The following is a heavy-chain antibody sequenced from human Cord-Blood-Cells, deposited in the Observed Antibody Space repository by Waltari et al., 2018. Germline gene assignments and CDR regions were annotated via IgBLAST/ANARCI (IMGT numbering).Heavy chain of an antibody. Sequence: QVQLVQSGAEVKKPGSSVKVSCKASGGTFSSYAISWVRQAPGEGLEWLGGISLIIGTANNAQKFQGRETITTDKSTSTAYMEQSSLRSEGSAVYYGARSKIAARPFYYGMDVWGQGTTVTVSS. J-gene: IGHJ6*02. V-gene: IGHV1-69*06. CDR1: GGTFSSYA. D-gene: IGHD6-6*01. CDR3: ARSKIAARPFYYGMDV. CDR2: ISLIIGTA.